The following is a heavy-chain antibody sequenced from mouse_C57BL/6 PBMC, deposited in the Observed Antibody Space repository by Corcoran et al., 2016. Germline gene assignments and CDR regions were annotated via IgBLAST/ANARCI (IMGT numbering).Heavy chain of an antibody. CDR3: ARSHHYYGRDAMDY. CDR1: GYTFTTYG. D-gene: IGHD1-1*01. J-gene: IGHJ4*01. Sequence: QIQLVQSGPELKKPGETVKISCKASGYTFTTYGMSWVKQAPGKGLKWMGWINTYSGVPTYADDFKGRFAFSLETSASTAYLQINNLKNEDTATYFCARSHHYYGRDAMDYWGQGTSVTVSS. CDR2: INTYSGVP. V-gene: IGHV9-3*01.